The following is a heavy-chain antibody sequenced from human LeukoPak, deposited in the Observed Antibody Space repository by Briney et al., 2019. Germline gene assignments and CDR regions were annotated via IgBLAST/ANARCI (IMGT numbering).Heavy chain of an antibody. D-gene: IGHD3-10*01. CDR1: GFTFSSFA. CDR2: ISSSASSR. J-gene: IGHJ4*02. Sequence: GSLRLSWAASGFTFSSFAMSWVRQAPGKGLEWVSAISSSASSRPYADSVKGRFTISRDNSKNTLYLEMNSLRAEDTAVYYCAKTMVRGVRQTFDYWGQGTLVTVSS. CDR3: AKTMVRGVRQTFDY. V-gene: IGHV3-23*01.